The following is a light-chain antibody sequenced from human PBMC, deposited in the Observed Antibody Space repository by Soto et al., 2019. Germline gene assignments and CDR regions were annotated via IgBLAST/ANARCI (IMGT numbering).Light chain of an antibody. CDR1: ISDVGSYNL. CDR2: EGT. CDR3: CSYAGSSTYA. V-gene: IGLV2-23*01. Sequence: QSALTQPASVSGSPGQSITISCTGTISDVGSYNLVSWYQQHPGKAPKLIIYEGTKRPSGISNRFSGSKSGNTASLTISGLQAEDEADYYCCSYAGSSTYAFGTGTKVTVL. J-gene: IGLJ1*01.